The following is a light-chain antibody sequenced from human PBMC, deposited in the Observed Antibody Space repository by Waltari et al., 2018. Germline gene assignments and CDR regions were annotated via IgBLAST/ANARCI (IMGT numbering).Light chain of an antibody. CDR3: QQYYSTPLT. Sequence: DIVMTQSPDSLAVSLGERASINCKSSQSVLYSSNNKNYLAWYQHKPGQPPKLLIYWASCRESGVPDRFSGSGSGTDFTLTISSLQAEDVAIYYCQQYYSTPLTFGGGTKVEIK. CDR2: WAS. CDR1: QSVLYSSNNKNY. J-gene: IGKJ4*01. V-gene: IGKV4-1*01.